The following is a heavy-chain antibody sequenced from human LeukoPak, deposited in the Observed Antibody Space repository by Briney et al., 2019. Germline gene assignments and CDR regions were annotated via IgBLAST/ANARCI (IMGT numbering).Heavy chain of an antibody. D-gene: IGHD6-19*01. Sequence: GASVKVSCKASGYTFTGYYMHWVRQAPGQGLEWMGWINPNSGGTNYAQKFQGWVTMTRDTSISTAYMELSRLRSDDTAVYYCAREYSSGRDAFDIWGQGTMVTVSS. CDR1: GYTFTGYY. CDR3: AREYSSGRDAFDI. V-gene: IGHV1-2*04. CDR2: INPNSGGT. J-gene: IGHJ3*02.